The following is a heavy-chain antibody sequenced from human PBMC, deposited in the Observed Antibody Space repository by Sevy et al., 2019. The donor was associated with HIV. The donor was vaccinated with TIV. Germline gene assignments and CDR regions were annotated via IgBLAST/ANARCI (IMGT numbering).Heavy chain of an antibody. CDR1: GFSFDDYA. CDR2: ISWNSAFI. J-gene: IGHJ1*01. Sequence: GGCLRLSCAASGFSFDDYAMHCVRQAPGKGLEWVSGISWNSAFIGYADSVKGRYTISRDNAKNSLYLQINSLKPDDTAFYYCAKDGGSARGPSAEYFHHWGQGTLVSVSS. V-gene: IGHV3-9*01. CDR3: AKDGGSARGPSAEYFHH. D-gene: IGHD1-26*01.